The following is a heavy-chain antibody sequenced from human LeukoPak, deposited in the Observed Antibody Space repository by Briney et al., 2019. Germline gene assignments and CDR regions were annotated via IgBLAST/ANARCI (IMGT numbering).Heavy chain of an antibody. CDR2: ISGSGGST. V-gene: IGHV3-23*01. CDR1: GYTFSSYA. D-gene: IGHD6-13*01. CDR3: XXXXXXYXXSTPLYYYYMDV. Sequence: GGSLRLSCAASGYTFSSYAMSWVRQAPGKGLEWVSTISGSGGSTYYGDSVKGRFTISRDNSKNTLYLQMNSLRAEDTALYYXXXXXXXYXXSTPLYYYYMDVWGKGTTVTVSS. J-gene: IGHJ6*03.